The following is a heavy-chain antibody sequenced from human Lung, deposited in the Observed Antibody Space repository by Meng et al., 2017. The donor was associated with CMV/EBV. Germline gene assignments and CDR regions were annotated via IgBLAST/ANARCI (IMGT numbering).Heavy chain of an antibody. CDR2: INPNSGGT. Sequence: SGDTFTGDYMYWVRQAPGQGLEWMGWINPNSGGTEYAQKFQGRVTMTRDTSISTVYMELSRLRSDDTAVYYCARGVVVVPWASPWFDPWAREPWHRLL. D-gene: IGHD2-2*01. V-gene: IGHV1-2*02. CDR3: ARGVVVVPWASPWFDP. J-gene: IGHJ5*02. CDR1: GDTFTGDY.